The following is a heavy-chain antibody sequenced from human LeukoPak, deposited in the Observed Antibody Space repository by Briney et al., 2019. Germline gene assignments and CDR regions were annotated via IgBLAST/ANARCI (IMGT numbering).Heavy chain of an antibody. CDR1: GFTFDDYG. CDR3: GSMGYCNGGSCYSGRDWYFDL. Sequence: GSLRLSCVASGFTFDDYGMTWVRQPPGKGLEWVSGINWNGGSTGYADSVKGRFTISRDNAKNSLYLQMNSLGAEDTAVYYCGSMGYCNGGSCYSGRDWYFDLWGRGTLVTVSS. CDR2: INWNGGST. V-gene: IGHV3-20*04. D-gene: IGHD2-15*01. J-gene: IGHJ2*01.